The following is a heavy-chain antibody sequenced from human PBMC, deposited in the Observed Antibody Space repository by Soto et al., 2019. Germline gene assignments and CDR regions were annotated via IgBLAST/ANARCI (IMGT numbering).Heavy chain of an antibody. J-gene: IGHJ4*02. CDR3: ARETLFRVGGSYYFDY. D-gene: IGHD1-26*01. CDR1: GFTFSTYT. V-gene: IGHV3-30-3*01. Sequence: PGGSLRLSCAASGFTFSTYTLHWVRQAPGKGLEWVAVISYDGSNKYYADSVKGRFTISRDNSKNTLYLQMNSLRAEDTAVYYCARETLFRVGGSYYFDYWGQGTLVTVSS. CDR2: ISYDGSNK.